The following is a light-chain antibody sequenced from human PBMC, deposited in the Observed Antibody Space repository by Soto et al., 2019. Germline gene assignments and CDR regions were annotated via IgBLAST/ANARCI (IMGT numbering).Light chain of an antibody. CDR3: SSFAGAPVI. CDR1: NSDVGAYNY. V-gene: IGLV2-8*01. J-gene: IGLJ2*01. CDR2: EVN. Sequence: QSVLTQPPSASGSPGQSVTIPCTGTNSDVGAYNYVSWYQQYPGKVPKLIIYEVNKRPSGVPDRISGSKSGNTASLTVSGLQAEDEADYYCSSFAGAPVIFGGGTKLTGL.